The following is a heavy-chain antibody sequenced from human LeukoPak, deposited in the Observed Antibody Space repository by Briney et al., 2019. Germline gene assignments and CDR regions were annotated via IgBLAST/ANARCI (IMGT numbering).Heavy chain of an antibody. CDR3: ARDPRNVGLAP. CDR2: NNGDGSTT. D-gene: IGHD2-15*01. J-gene: IGHJ5*02. V-gene: IGHV3-74*01. Sequence: SGGSLRLSCVASGFSLSGYWMYWVRQAPGKGLMYILRNNGDGSTTNYADVVKGRFTMSRDNVKNTLYLQMNSLRVEDTAVYYCARDPRNVGLAPWGQGTLVTVSS. CDR1: GFSLSGYW.